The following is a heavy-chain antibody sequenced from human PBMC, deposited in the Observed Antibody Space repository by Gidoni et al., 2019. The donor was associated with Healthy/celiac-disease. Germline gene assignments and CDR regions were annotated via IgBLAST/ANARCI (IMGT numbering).Heavy chain of an antibody. J-gene: IGHJ4*02. CDR3: AKAKGGYVFDY. CDR1: RFTFSTYG. CDR2: ISGSGAST. V-gene: IGHV3-23*01. Sequence: EVQLLESGGGLVQPGGSLRLSCAASRFTFSTYGMSWVRQAPGKGLEWVSAISGSGASTYYADSVKGRFTISRDNSKNTLYLQMNSLRAEDTAVYYCAKAKGGYVFDYWGQGTLVTVSS. D-gene: IGHD5-12*01.